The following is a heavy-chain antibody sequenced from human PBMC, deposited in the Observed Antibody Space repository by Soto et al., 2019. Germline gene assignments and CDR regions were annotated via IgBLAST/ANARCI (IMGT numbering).Heavy chain of an antibody. CDR3: SRTPRAYFYDSSGYFPVYYFDY. Sequence: PSETLSLTCTVSSDSLTSSSYYWGWIRQPPGKGLEWIGSMYYSGSTYYNPSLKSRVTISADTSKNQFSLRLNSVTAADTAVYYCSRTPRAYFYDSSGYFPVYYFDYWGQGTRGTV. CDR2: MYYSGST. D-gene: IGHD3-22*01. CDR1: SDSLTSSSYY. J-gene: IGHJ4*02. V-gene: IGHV4-39*01.